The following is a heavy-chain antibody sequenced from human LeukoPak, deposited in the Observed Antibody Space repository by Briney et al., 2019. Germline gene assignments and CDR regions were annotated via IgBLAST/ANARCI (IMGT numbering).Heavy chain of an antibody. Sequence: SQALSLPCDISGDSLFTNGVAWNWIRQSPSRGLEWLGRTYYRSKWSFEYALSVKSRISINADTSKNQFSLQLSSVTPEDTAVYYCARGKYSSFDIWGQGTLVTVSS. D-gene: IGHD6-13*01. V-gene: IGHV6-1*01. CDR2: TYYRSKWSF. CDR3: ARGKYSSFDI. J-gene: IGHJ4*02. CDR1: GDSLFTNGVA.